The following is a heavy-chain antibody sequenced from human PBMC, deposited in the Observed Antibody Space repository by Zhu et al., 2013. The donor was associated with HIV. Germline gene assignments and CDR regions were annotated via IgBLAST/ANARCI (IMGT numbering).Heavy chain of an antibody. D-gene: IGHD5-18*01. CDR3: ARVMSYGPFSDYYYYMDV. J-gene: IGHJ6*03. CDR1: GYTFTGYY. Sequence: QVQLVQSGAEVKKPGASVKVSCKASGYTFTGYYMHWVRQAPGQGLEWMGWINPNSGGTNYAQKFQGRVTMTRDTSISTAYMELSRLRSDDTAVYYCARVMSYGPFSDYYYYMDVWGKGTTVTVSS. V-gene: IGHV1-2*02. CDR2: INPNSGGT.